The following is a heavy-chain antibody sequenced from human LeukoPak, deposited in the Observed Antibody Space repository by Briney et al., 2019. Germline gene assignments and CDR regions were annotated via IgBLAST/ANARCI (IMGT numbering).Heavy chain of an antibody. Sequence: XXXXPXKXLVWXXRINSDGSSTSYADSVKGRFTISRDNAKNSLYLQMNSLRAEDTAVYYCAREDRSYYYYYGMDVWGQGTTVTVSS. CDR2: INSDGSST. V-gene: IGHV3-74*01. CDR3: AREDRSYYYYYGMDV. D-gene: IGHD3-22*01. J-gene: IGHJ6*02.